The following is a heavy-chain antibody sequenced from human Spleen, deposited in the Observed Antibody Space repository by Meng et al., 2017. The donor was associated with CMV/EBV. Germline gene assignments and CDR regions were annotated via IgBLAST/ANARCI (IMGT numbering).Heavy chain of an antibody. Sequence: LSLTCAASGFTFSNYAMSWVRQAPGKGLEWVAVISYDGSNKYYADSVKGRFTISRDNAKNSLYLQMNSLRAEDTAVYYCASQTYYDFWSGYYLFDYWGQGTMVTVSS. CDR3: ASQTYYDFWSGYYLFDY. CDR1: GFTFSNYA. V-gene: IGHV3-30-3*01. CDR2: ISYDGSNK. D-gene: IGHD3-3*01. J-gene: IGHJ4*03.